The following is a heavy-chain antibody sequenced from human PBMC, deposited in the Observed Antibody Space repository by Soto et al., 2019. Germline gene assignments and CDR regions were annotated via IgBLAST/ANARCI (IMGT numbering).Heavy chain of an antibody. CDR1: GFTFTTYC. J-gene: IGHJ6*02. CDR3: ARRPLPWDYHSYGMDV. CDR2: ISNDAVHT. Sequence: EVQLVESGGGLVQPGGSLTLSCVASGFTFTTYCMHWVRQAPGKGLEYLSAISNDAVHTYYANSVKDRFTISRDNSNDTLYLHMGSLSPDDMAVYYCARRPLPWDYHSYGMDVWGQGTTVTVSS. D-gene: IGHD7-27*01. V-gene: IGHV3-64*01.